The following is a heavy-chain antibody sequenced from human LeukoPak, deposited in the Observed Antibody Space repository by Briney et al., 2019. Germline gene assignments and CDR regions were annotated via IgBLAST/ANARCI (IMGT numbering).Heavy chain of an antibody. CDR2: IYTSGST. CDR1: GGSISSYY. CDR3: ARHKYSSSWSNWFDP. V-gene: IGHV4-4*07. J-gene: IGHJ5*02. D-gene: IGHD6-13*01. Sequence: SETLSLTCTVSGGSISSYYWSWIRQPAGKGLEWIGRIYTSGSTNYNPSLRSRVTMSVDTSKNQFSLKLSSVTAADTAVYYCARHKYSSSWSNWFDPWGQGTLVTVSS.